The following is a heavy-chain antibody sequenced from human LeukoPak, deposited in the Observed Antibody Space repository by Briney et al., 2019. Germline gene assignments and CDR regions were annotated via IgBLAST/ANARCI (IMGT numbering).Heavy chain of an antibody. CDR2: ISSYSGNT. CDR1: GYTFSSYA. J-gene: IGHJ4*02. CDR3: ARASGGGSLDY. D-gene: IGHD2-15*01. V-gene: IGHV1-18*01. Sequence: ASVKVSCKASGYTFSSYAITWVRQAPGQGLEWMGWISSYSGNTNHAQKFQGRVNMTTDTSTSTAYMELRSLRSDDTAVYYCARASGGGSLDYWGQGTLVTVSS.